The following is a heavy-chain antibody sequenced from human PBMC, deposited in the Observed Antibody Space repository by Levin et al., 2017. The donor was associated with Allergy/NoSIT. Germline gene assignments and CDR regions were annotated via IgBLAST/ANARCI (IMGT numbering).Heavy chain of an antibody. D-gene: IGHD5-12*01. CDR3: AKDDSGYDSWGGPFDY. V-gene: IGHV3-23*01. J-gene: IGHJ4*02. CDR2: ISGSGGYT. Sequence: GGSLRLSCAASGFTFSSYAMSWVRQAPGKGLEWVSAISGSGGYTYYADSVKGRFTISRDNSKNTRYLQMNSLRAEDTAVYYCAKDDSGYDSWGGPFDYWGQGTLVTVSS. CDR1: GFTFSSYA.